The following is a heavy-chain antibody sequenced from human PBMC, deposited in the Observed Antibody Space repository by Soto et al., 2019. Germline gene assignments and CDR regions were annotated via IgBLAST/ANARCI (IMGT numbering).Heavy chain of an antibody. CDR2: ISGSSGTT. D-gene: IGHD4-17*01. CDR1: GFTFSIYA. CDR3: AKDAYGWYFDL. V-gene: IGHV3-23*01. Sequence: GGSLRLSCAASGFTFSIYAMTWVRQSPGKGLEWVSAISGSSGTTSYADSVRGRFTISRDNSKNSLYLQMNSLRAEDTAVYYCAKDAYGWYFDLWGRGTLVTVSS. J-gene: IGHJ2*01.